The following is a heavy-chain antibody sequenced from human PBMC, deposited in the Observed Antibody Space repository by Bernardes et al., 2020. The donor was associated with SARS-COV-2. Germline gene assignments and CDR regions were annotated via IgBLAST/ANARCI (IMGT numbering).Heavy chain of an antibody. CDR1: GGSISSSNW. V-gene: IGHV4-4*02. CDR2: IYHSGST. J-gene: IGHJ3*02. Sequence: SETLSLTCAVSGGSISSSNWWSWVRQPPGKGLELIGEIYHSGSTNYNPSLKSRVTISVDKSKNQFSLKLSSVTAADTAVYYCASPSSQLLPDAAFDIWGQGTMVTVSS. CDR3: ASPSSQLLPDAAFDI. D-gene: IGHD6-6*01.